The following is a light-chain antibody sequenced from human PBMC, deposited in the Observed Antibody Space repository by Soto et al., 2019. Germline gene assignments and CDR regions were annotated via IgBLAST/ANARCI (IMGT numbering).Light chain of an antibody. CDR1: QSVGNS. CDR2: GAS. Sequence: VVMTQSPGTLSVSPGEGVTLSCRASQSVGNSLAWYQQKPGQAHRLLIFGASTRVTGIPARFSGSGSGTEFTLTITSLQSEDFAVYYCQQYNNWPEYTFGQGTKLDIK. CDR3: QQYNNWPEYT. J-gene: IGKJ2*01. V-gene: IGKV3-15*01.